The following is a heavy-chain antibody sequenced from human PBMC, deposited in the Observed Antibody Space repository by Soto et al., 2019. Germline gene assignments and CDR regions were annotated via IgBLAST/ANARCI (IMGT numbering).Heavy chain of an antibody. V-gene: IGHV1-69*01. CDR1: GGTFSSYA. Sequence: QVQLVQSGAEVKKPGSSVKVSCKASGGTFSSYAISWVRQAPGQGLEWMGGIIPIFGTANYAQKFQGRVTITADESTSTAYMELSSLRSEDTAVYYCARLRDGYNQNYYYYGMDGWGQGTTVTVSS. CDR3: ARLRDGYNQNYYYYGMDG. D-gene: IGHD5-12*01. J-gene: IGHJ6*02. CDR2: IIPIFGTA.